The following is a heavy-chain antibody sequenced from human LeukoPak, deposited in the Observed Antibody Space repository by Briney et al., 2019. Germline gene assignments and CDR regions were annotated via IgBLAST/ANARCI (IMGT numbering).Heavy chain of an antibody. D-gene: IGHD3-9*01. J-gene: IGHJ3*02. Sequence: ASVKVSCKASGYTFTGYYMHWVRQSPGQGLEWMGWINPDSGGTNYAQKFQGRVAMTRDTSISTAYMELSRLRSDDTAVYYCARGSNDILTGSITQRGAFDIWGQGTMVTVSS. CDR1: GYTFTGYY. CDR2: INPDSGGT. CDR3: ARGSNDILTGSITQRGAFDI. V-gene: IGHV1-2*02.